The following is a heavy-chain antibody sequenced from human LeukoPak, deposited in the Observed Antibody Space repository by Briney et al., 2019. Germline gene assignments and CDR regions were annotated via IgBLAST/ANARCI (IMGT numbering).Heavy chain of an antibody. Sequence: GGSLRLSCAASGFTFNGYAMNWVRQAPGKGLEWVSAISDSGDNTYYADSVRGRFTISRDNSMNTLYLQMNTLRAEDTAVYYCAKAPRSSGASENKWFDPWGQGTLVTVSS. J-gene: IGHJ5*02. D-gene: IGHD1-26*01. CDR1: GFTFNGYA. CDR3: AKAPRSSGASENKWFDP. V-gene: IGHV3-23*01. CDR2: ISDSGDNT.